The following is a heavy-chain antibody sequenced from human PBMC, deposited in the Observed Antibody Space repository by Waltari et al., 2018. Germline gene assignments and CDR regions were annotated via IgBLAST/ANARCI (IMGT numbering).Heavy chain of an antibody. CDR1: GYTFIDYF. Sequence: EVQLVQSGAEVKKPGATVKISCKASGYTFIDYFMHWVQQAPGKGLEWVGRIDPEDGEKVYAEKFQGRVTITADTSTDTSYLELSSLRSDDTAVYYCAPLPGGSGQTFDYWGQGTLLTVSS. CDR2: IDPEDGEK. V-gene: IGHV1-69-2*01. CDR3: APLPGGSGQTFDY. J-gene: IGHJ4*02. D-gene: IGHD3-10*01.